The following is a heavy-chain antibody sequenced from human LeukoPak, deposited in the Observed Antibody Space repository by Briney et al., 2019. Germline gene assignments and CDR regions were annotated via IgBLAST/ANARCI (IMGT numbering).Heavy chain of an antibody. Sequence: ASVKVSCKASGYTFTGYYMHWVRQARGRGLEWMGRFDPYSGGASYALEFEGRVTVTRDPSISTDYMELSRLRSDDTAVYYCAGGGGIYGDVWGQGTAVTVSS. CDR2: FDPYSGGA. CDR1: GYTFTGYY. V-gene: IGHV1-2*06. J-gene: IGHJ3*01. CDR3: AGGGGIYGDV. D-gene: IGHD2-21*01.